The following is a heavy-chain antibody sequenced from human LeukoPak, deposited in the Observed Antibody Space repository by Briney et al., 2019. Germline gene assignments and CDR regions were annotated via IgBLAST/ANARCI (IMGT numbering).Heavy chain of an antibody. CDR3: ARGRRGDIVVVVAATGATPINWFDP. J-gene: IGHJ5*02. CDR2: ISYDGSNK. CDR1: GFTFSSYA. Sequence: GRSLRLSCAASGFTFSSYAMHWVRQAPGKGLEWVAVISYDGSNKYYADSVKGRFTISRDNSKNTLYLQMNSLRAEDTAVYYCARGRRGDIVVVVAATGATPINWFDPWGQGTLVTVSS. V-gene: IGHV3-30-3*01. D-gene: IGHD2-15*01.